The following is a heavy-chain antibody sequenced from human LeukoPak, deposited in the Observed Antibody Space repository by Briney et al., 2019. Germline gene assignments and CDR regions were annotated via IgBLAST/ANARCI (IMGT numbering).Heavy chain of an antibody. D-gene: IGHD6-19*01. CDR2: LKYDGIET. Sequence: GGSLRLSCVASGFIFSDYWVDWVRQAPGKELEWVAGLKYDGIETNYLESVRGRFTVSRDNAKNSLYLQMNNLRAEDTAVYYCARRYSSGWNNWFDPWGQGTLVTVSS. CDR1: GFIFSDYW. V-gene: IGHV3-7*01. J-gene: IGHJ5*02. CDR3: ARRYSSGWNNWFDP.